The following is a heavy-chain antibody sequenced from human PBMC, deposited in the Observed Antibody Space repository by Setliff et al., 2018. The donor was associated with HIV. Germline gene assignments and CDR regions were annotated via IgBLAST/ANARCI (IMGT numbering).Heavy chain of an antibody. CDR3: TRDLPLIVSSGRGNR. CDR2: IKQDGSEK. Sequence: GGSLRLSCAASGFTFSSYWMSWVRQAPGKGLEWVANIKQDGSEKYYVDSVKGRFTISRDNAKNSLYLQMNSLRADDTAVYYCTRDLPLIVSSGRGNRWGQGTLVTVSS. V-gene: IGHV3-7*01. J-gene: IGHJ5*02. D-gene: IGHD1-26*01. CDR1: GFTFSSYW.